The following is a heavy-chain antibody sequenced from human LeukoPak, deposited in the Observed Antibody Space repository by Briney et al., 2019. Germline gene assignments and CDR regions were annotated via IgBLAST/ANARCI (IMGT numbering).Heavy chain of an antibody. J-gene: IGHJ6*02. CDR2: INPNSGGT. Sequence: GASVKVSCKASGYTFTGYYMYWVRQAPGQGLEWMGRINPNSGGTNYAQKFQGRVTMTRDTSISTAYMELSRLRSDDTAVYYCARKGSGNCSGGSCYSVYYYYYYGMDVWGQGTTVTVSS. D-gene: IGHD2-15*01. CDR3: ARKGSGNCSGGSCYSVYYYYYYGMDV. CDR1: GYTFTGYY. V-gene: IGHV1-2*06.